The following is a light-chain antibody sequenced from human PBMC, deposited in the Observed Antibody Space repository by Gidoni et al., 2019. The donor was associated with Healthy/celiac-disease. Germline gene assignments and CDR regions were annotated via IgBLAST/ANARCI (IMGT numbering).Light chain of an antibody. V-gene: IGKV3-15*01. CDR2: GAT. Sequence: EIVMTQSPATLSVSPGERAPLSCRASQSVSSNFAWYQQKPGQAPRLLIYGATTRAPGIPARFSGSGSGTEFTLTISSLQSEDFSVDYCQQYNNWPLYTFXQXTKLEIK. CDR3: QQYNNWPLYT. CDR1: QSVSSN. J-gene: IGKJ2*01.